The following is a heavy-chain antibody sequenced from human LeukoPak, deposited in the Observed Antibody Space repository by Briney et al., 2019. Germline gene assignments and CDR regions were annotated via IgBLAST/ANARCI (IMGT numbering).Heavy chain of an antibody. Sequence: PGGSLRLSCAASGFTFGGYWMSWVRQAPGKGLEWVAVISYDGSNKYYADSVKGRFTISRDNSKNTLYLQMNSLRAEDTAVYYCAKELIRGLDYWGQGTLVTVSS. CDR2: ISYDGSNK. V-gene: IGHV3-30*18. CDR3: AKELIRGLDY. J-gene: IGHJ4*02. CDR1: GFTFGGYW. D-gene: IGHD2-8*01.